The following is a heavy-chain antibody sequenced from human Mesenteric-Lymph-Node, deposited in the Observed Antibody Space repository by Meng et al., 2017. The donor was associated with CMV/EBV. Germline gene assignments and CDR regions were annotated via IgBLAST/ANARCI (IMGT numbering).Heavy chain of an antibody. Sequence: QGQPQQGVAGLLKPSETLALTRAVYGGSFRGYYWSWIRQPPGKGLEWIGEINHSGSTNYNPSLKSRVTISVDTSKNQFSLKLSSVTAADTAVYYCARHQRWLKSEGGFNYWGQGTLVTVSS. CDR1: GGSFRGYY. CDR2: INHSGST. V-gene: IGHV4-34*01. CDR3: ARHQRWLKSEGGFNY. J-gene: IGHJ4*02. D-gene: IGHD4-23*01.